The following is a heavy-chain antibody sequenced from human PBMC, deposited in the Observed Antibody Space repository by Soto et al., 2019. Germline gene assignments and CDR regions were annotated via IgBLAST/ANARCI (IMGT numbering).Heavy chain of an antibody. J-gene: IGHJ5*02. CDR3: ARDVEMATIRWFDP. V-gene: IGHV1-69*13. Sequence: AVNVSFKASGGTFSSYAISWVRQAPGQGLEWMGGIIPIFGTANYAQKFQGRVTITADESTSTAYMELSSLRSEDTAVYYCARDVEMATIRWFDPWGQGTLVTVSS. CDR2: IIPIFGTA. CDR1: GGTFSSYA. D-gene: IGHD5-12*01.